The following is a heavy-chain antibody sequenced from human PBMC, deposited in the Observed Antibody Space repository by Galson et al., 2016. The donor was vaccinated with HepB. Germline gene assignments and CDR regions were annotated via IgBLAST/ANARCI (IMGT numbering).Heavy chain of an antibody. CDR2: IYHTGDT. CDR3: AKDEGFCNGMDF. CDR1: SGSFSSGAYY. V-gene: IGHV4-61*08. J-gene: IGHJ6*02. Sequence: ETLSLTCTVSSGSFSSGAYYWSWVRQSPGKGLEWIGEIYHTGDTNYNPSLRSRVTLSVDKSKNQFSLRLNSVIAADTAVYYCAKDEGFCNGMDFWGQGTTVTVSS.